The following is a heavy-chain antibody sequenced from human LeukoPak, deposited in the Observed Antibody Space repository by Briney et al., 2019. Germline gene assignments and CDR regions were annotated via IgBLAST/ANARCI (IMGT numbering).Heavy chain of an antibody. CDR3: AKKKGPRGDGDPIDY. D-gene: IGHD4-17*01. CDR1: GLTFNSYA. J-gene: IGHJ4*02. CDR2: ISGSGGST. V-gene: IGHV3-23*01. Sequence: PGGSLRLSCAASGLTFNSYAMSWVRQAPGKGLEWVSAISGSGGSTYYADSVKGRFTISRDNSKNTLYLQMNSLRAEDTAVYYCAKKKGPRGDGDPIDYWGQGTLVTVSS.